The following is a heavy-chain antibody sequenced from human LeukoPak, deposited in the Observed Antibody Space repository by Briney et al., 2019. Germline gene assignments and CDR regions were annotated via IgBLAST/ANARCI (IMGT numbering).Heavy chain of an antibody. CDR3: AKDSHGYFYNLDV. Sequence: GGSLRLSCAASGFTVSSNYMSWVRQAPGKGLEWVSVIYSGGSTYYADSVKGRFTLSRDYPKNTLYLQMNSLRAEDTALYYCAKDSHGYFYNLDVWGQGTTVTASS. J-gene: IGHJ6*02. D-gene: IGHD2-8*01. V-gene: IGHV3-53*01. CDR1: GFTVSSNY. CDR2: IYSGGST.